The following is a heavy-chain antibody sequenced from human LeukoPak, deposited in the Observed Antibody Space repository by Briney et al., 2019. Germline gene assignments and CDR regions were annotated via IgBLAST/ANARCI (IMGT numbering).Heavy chain of an antibody. CDR1: GGSINSYY. V-gene: IGHV4-59*12. Sequence: PSETLSLTCTVSGGSINSYYWSWIRQPPGKGLDWIGYIHNGGSPNYNPPLKSRVTISVDTSKNQFSLKLSSVTAADTAVYYCARRGLEPVWAAFDIWGQGTMVTVSS. J-gene: IGHJ3*02. D-gene: IGHD1-1*01. CDR2: IHNGGSP. CDR3: ARRGLEPVWAAFDI.